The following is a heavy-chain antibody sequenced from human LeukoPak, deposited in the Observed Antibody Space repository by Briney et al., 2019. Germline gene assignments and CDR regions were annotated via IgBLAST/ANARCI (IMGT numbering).Heavy chain of an antibody. CDR3: ARAYSNRLYYFDY. J-gene: IGHJ4*02. D-gene: IGHD4-11*01. CDR1: SGSISSYY. CDR2: IYTSGST. V-gene: IGHV4-4*07. Sequence: PSETLSLTCTVSSGSISSYYRSWIRQPAGKGLEWIGRIYTSGSTNYNPSLKSRVTMSVDTSKNQFSLKLSSVTAADTAVYYCARAYSNRLYYFDYWGQGTLVTVSS.